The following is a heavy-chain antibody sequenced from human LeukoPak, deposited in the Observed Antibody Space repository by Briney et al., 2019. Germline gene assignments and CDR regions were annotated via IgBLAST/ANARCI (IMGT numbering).Heavy chain of an antibody. J-gene: IGHJ4*02. CDR3: AKVMYYYGSGVLDY. Sequence: AGGSLRLSCAAFGFTFSSYAMSWVRQAPGKGLEWVSAISGSGGSTYYADSVKGRFTISRDNSKNTLYLQMNSLRAEDTAVYYCAKVMYYYGSGVLDYWGQGTLVTVSS. CDR2: ISGSGGST. D-gene: IGHD3-10*01. CDR1: GFTFSSYA. V-gene: IGHV3-23*01.